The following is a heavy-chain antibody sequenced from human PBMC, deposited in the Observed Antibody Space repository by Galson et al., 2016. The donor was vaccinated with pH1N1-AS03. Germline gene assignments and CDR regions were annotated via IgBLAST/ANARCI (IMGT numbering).Heavy chain of an antibody. V-gene: IGHV4-38-2*02. CDR3: AREGATADPDDS. Sequence: LSLTCAVSGYSISSGYYWGWIRQPPGKGLEWLGGIFHSGNTSYNPSLKSQVTISVDTSKNQFSLNLYSVTAADTAVYYCAREGATADPDDSWGQGTLVTVSS. CDR1: GYSISSGYY. D-gene: IGHD6-13*01. CDR2: IFHSGNT. J-gene: IGHJ4*02.